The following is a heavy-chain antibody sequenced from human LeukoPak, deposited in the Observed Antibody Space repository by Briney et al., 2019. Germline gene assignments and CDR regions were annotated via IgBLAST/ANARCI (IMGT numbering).Heavy chain of an antibody. CDR1: GFTFSAYG. V-gene: IGHV3-23*01. D-gene: IGHD4-17*01. J-gene: IGHJ3*02. CDR2: MGVSGDNV. CDR3: AKDPNGDYVGAFDT. Sequence: PGGSLRLSCAASGFTFSAYGVTWVRQAPGKGLEWVSSMGVSGDNVHYADSVKDRFAISRDNSKNTLYLQMNSLRAEDAAVYYCAKDPNGDYVGAFDTWGQGTMVIVSS.